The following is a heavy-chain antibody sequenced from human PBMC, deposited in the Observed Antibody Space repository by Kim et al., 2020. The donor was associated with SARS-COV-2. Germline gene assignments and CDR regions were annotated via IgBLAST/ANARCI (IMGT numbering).Heavy chain of an antibody. CDR3: AKSPLDGYNLA. D-gene: IGHD5-12*01. Sequence: TYYADDGKGRFTIARDKSKNTLYLQMNSLRAEDTAVYYCAKSPLDGYNLAWGQGTLVTVSS. CDR2: T. J-gene: IGHJ4*02. V-gene: IGHV3-23*01.